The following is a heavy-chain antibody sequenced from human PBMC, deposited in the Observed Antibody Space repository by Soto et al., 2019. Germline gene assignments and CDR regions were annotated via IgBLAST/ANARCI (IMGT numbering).Heavy chain of an antibody. CDR1: GGSFSGYY. J-gene: IGHJ3*02. D-gene: IGHD7-27*01. Sequence: SETLSLTCAVYGGSFSGYYWSWIRQPPGKGLEWIGEINHSGSTNYNPSLKSRVTISVYTSKNQFSLKLSSVTAADTAVYYCARAVLGIRAFDIWGQGTMVTVSS. V-gene: IGHV4-34*01. CDR3: ARAVLGIRAFDI. CDR2: INHSGST.